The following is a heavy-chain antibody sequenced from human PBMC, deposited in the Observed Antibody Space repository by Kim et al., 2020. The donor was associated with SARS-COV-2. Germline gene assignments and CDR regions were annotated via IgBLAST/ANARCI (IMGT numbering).Heavy chain of an antibody. V-gene: IGHV3-23*01. CDR3: AKDGFGVAPQFVYYGMDV. Sequence: GGSLRLSCAASGFTFSSYAMSWVRQAPGKGLEWVSAISGSGGSTYYADSVKGRFTISRDNSKNTLYLQMNSLRAEDTAVYYCAKDGFGVAPQFVYYGMDVWGQGTTVTVSS. J-gene: IGHJ6*02. CDR2: ISGSGGST. D-gene: IGHD3-3*01. CDR1: GFTFSSYA.